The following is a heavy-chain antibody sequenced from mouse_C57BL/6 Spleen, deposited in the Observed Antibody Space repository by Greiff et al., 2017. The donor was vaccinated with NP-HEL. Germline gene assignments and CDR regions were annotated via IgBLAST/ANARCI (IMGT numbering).Heavy chain of an antibody. J-gene: IGHJ2*01. CDR3: ARRRGGYYFDY. Sequence: QVQLQQPGAELVMPGASVKLSCKASGYTFTSYWMHWVKQRPGQGLEWIGEIDPSDSYTNYNQKFKGKSTLTVDKSSSTAYMQLSSLTSEDSAVYYCARRRGGYYFDYWGQGTTLTVSS. CDR1: GYTFTSYW. CDR2: IDPSDSYT. V-gene: IGHV1-69*01.